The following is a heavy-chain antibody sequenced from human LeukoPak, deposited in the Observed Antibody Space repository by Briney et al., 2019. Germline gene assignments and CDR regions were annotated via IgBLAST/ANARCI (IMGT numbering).Heavy chain of an antibody. D-gene: IGHD3-10*01. CDR1: GFTFTSRA. Sequence: GGSLRLSCAASGFTFTSRAMHWVRQAPGKGLEWVAITSYDGSNTYYAESVKGRFTIPRDNSKNTLYLQMNSLRAEDTAVYYCAREGPSGSPPADFWGQGTLVTVSS. CDR3: AREGPSGSPPADF. CDR2: TSYDGSNT. J-gene: IGHJ4*02. V-gene: IGHV3-30-3*01.